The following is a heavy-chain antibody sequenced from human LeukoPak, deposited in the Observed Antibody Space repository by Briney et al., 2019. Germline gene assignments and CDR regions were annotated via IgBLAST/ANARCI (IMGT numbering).Heavy chain of an antibody. Sequence: PGGSLRLSCAASGFTFSSYWMAWVRQAPGKGLEWVANINQDGSEKYYMDSVKGRFTISRDNAKSSLFLQVNSLRAEDTAVYLCARDLSTSGGFDIWGQGTMVTVSS. D-gene: IGHD2-2*01. CDR2: INQDGSEK. CDR1: GFTFSSYW. J-gene: IGHJ3*02. V-gene: IGHV3-7*01. CDR3: ARDLSTSGGFDI.